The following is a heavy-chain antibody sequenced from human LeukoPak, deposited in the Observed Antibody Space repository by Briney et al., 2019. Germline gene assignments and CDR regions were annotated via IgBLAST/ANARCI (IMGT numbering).Heavy chain of an antibody. CDR1: GFTFSSYG. J-gene: IGHJ4*02. Sequence: GGSLRLSCAASGFTFSSYGMSWVRQAPGKGLEWVSAISGSGGSTYYADSVKGQFTISRDNSKNTLYLQMNSLRAEDTAVYYCAKDSYGSGSYYNLGGYWGQGTLVTVSS. D-gene: IGHD3-10*01. CDR3: AKDSYGSGSYYNLGGY. V-gene: IGHV3-23*01. CDR2: ISGSGGST.